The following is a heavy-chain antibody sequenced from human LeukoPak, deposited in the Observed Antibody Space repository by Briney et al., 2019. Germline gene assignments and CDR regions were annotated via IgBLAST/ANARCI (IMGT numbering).Heavy chain of an antibody. V-gene: IGHV4-34*01. CDR2: INHSGST. CDR3: ARGGLRYFDWLFVNWFDP. J-gene: IGHJ5*02. CDR1: GGSFSGYY. D-gene: IGHD3-9*01. Sequence: SETLSLIRAVYGGSFSGYYWSWIRQPPGKGLEWIGEINHSGSTNYNPSLKSRVTISVDTSKNQFSLKLSSVTAAVTAVYYCARGGLRYFDWLFVNWFDPWGQGTLVTVSS.